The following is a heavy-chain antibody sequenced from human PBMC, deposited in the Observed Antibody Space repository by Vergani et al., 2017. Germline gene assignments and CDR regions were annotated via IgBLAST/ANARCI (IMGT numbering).Heavy chain of an antibody. J-gene: IGHJ6*03. CDR1: GDSITNGWFS. CDR2: IFPSGNS. V-gene: IGHV4-30-2*01. Sequence: QAQLQESGPGLVKPSQTLSLTCAVSGDSITNGWFSWNWIRQPPGKGPEWIGYIFPSGNSDYTPSLKNRVSISLDKSKNQFSLWVNSVTAADTAVYFCARASLRALVGYYYYMDVWGKGKTVVVSS. CDR3: ARASLRALVGYYYYMDV. D-gene: IGHD3-16*02.